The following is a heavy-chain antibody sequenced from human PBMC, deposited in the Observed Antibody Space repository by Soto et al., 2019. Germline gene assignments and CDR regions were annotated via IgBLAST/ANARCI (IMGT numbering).Heavy chain of an antibody. V-gene: IGHV3-53*01. D-gene: IGHD4-17*01. Sequence: GGSLRLSCAASGFTVSSNYMSWVRQAPGKGLEWVSVIYSGGSTYYADSVKGRFTISRDNSKNTLYLQMNSLRAGDTAVYYCARGGDYEYYYYYMDVWGKGTTVTVSS. CDR2: IYSGGST. CDR3: ARGGDYEYYYYYMDV. CDR1: GFTVSSNY. J-gene: IGHJ6*03.